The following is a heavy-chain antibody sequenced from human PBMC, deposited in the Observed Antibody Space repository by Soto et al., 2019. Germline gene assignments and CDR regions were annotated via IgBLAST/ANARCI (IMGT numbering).Heavy chain of an antibody. J-gene: IGHJ4*02. V-gene: IGHV4-30-2*01. CDR1: GGSISSGGYS. D-gene: IGHD5-12*01. CDR2: ICHSGST. CDR3: ARGRYSGYDVFDY. Sequence: SLTCAVSGGSISSGGYSWSWIRQPPGKGLEWIGYICHSGSTYYNPSLKSRVTISVDRSKNQFSLKLSSVTAADTAVYYCARGRYSGYDVFDYWGQGTLVTVSS.